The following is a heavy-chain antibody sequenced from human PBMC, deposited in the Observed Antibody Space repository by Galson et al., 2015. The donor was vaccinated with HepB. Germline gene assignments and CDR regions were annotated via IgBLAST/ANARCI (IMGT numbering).Heavy chain of an antibody. D-gene: IGHD3-16*02. V-gene: IGHV3-23*01. Sequence: SLRLSCAASGFTFSSYAMSWVRQAPGKGLEWVSAISGSGGSTYYADSVKGRFTISRDNSKNTLYLQMNSLRAEDTAVYYCAKAPGGSYRPAPEVHFDYWGQGTLVTVSS. CDR2: ISGSGGST. CDR1: GFTFSSYA. J-gene: IGHJ4*02. CDR3: AKAPGGSYRPAPEVHFDY.